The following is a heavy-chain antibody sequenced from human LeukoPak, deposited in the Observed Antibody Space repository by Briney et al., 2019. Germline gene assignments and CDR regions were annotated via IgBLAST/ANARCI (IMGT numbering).Heavy chain of an antibody. Sequence: SQTLSLTCTVSGKSISSGDNYWSWIRQPAGKGLEWIGRIYTSGSTNYNPSLKSRVTISGDTSKNQFSLRLSSVTAADTAVYYCARASYSYDINGWVPFDYRGQGTLVTVSS. CDR3: ARASYSYDINGWVPFDY. CDR1: GKSISSGDNY. D-gene: IGHD3-22*01. V-gene: IGHV4-61*02. CDR2: IYTSGST. J-gene: IGHJ4*02.